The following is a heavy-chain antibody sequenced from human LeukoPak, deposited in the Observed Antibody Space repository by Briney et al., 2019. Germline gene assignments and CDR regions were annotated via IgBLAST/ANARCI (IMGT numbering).Heavy chain of an antibody. CDR3: TRYNNDHFDY. D-gene: IGHD1-14*01. J-gene: IGHJ4*02. CDR1: GFTFGGYG. Sequence: GRSPRLSCAGSGFTFGGYGMHWFRQTPGKGLEWVAVIAYDGSRAFYADSVKGRFTISRDNSKNTMSVQMDDLRAEDTAVYYCTRYNNDHFDYWGQGTLVTVSS. CDR2: IAYDGSRA. V-gene: IGHV3-33*01.